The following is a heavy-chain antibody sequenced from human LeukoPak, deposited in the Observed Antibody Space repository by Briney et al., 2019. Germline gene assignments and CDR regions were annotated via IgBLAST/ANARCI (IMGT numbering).Heavy chain of an antibody. Sequence: ASVKVSCKASGYTFTGYYMHWVRQAPGQGLEWMGRINPNSGSTNYAQKFQGRVTMTRDTSISTAYMELSRLRSDDTAVYYCARGEYYYDSRFDYWGQGTLVTVSS. J-gene: IGHJ4*02. V-gene: IGHV1-2*06. CDR1: GYTFTGYY. CDR3: ARGEYYYDSRFDY. CDR2: INPNSGST. D-gene: IGHD3-22*01.